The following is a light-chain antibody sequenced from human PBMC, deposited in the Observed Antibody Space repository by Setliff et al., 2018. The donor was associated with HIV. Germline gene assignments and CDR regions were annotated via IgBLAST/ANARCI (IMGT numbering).Light chain of an antibody. V-gene: IGLV2-8*01. J-gene: IGLJ1*01. CDR2: EVS. CDR3: SSYAGSNNFV. Sequence: QSALAQPPSASGSPGQSVTISCTGTSSDVGGYNSVSWYQQHPGKAPKVMIYEVSKRPSGVPDRFSGSKSGNTASLTVSGLQAEDEADYYCSSYAGSNNFVFGTGTKV. CDR1: SSDVGGYNS.